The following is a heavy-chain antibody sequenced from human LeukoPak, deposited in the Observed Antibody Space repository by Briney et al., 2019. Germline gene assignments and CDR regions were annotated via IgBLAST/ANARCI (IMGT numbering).Heavy chain of an antibody. D-gene: IGHD6-19*01. CDR2: IYHSGTT. J-gene: IGHJ5*02. CDR1: GGSISSSSYY. Sequence: PSETLSLTCTVSGGSISSSSYYWGWIRQPPGKGLEWIGSIYHSGTTYYNPSLKSRVTISVDTSKNQLSLKLSSVTAADTAVYYCARDERNEGQSSGWYRWFDPWGQGTLVTVSS. V-gene: IGHV4-39*07. CDR3: ARDERNEGQSSGWYRWFDP.